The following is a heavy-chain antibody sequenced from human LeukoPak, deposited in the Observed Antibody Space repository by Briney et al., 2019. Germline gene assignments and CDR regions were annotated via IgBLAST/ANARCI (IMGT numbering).Heavy chain of an antibody. CDR3: TSPFIVGGTYYHY. CDR1: GFTFSGSA. J-gene: IGHJ4*02. D-gene: IGHD1-26*01. CDR2: IRSTANGYAT. Sequence: AGGSLRLSCAASGFTFSGSALHWVRQASGKGLEWVGRIRSTANGYATAYAASVKGRFTISRDDSKNTAYLQMDSLKTEDTAVYYCTSPFIVGGTYYHYWGQGTLVTVSS. V-gene: IGHV3-73*01.